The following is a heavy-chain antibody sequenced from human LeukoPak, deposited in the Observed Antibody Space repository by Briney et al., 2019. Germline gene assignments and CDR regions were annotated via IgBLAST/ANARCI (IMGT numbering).Heavy chain of an antibody. CDR1: GFTFSSYA. CDR3: ARWATYSYGYYYNYGMDA. CDR2: ISTSISYI. D-gene: IGHD5-18*01. Sequence: PGGSLRLSCAASGFTFSSYAMSWVRQAPGKGLEWVSSISTSISYIYYADSVKGRFTISRDNAKNSLYLQMNSLRAEDTAVYYCARWATYSYGYYYNYGMDAWGQGTTVTVSS. V-gene: IGHV3-21*01. J-gene: IGHJ6*02.